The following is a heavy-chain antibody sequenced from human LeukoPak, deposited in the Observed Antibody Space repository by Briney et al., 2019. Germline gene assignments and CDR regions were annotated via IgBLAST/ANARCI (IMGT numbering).Heavy chain of an antibody. J-gene: IGHJ4*02. D-gene: IGHD4-23*01. CDR2: IYYSGST. CDR1: GGSISSSSYY. CDR3: ARLLGRGNSGDY. Sequence: PSETLSLTCTVSGGSISSSSYYWGWIRQPPGKGLEWIGSIYYSGSTYYNPSLKSRVTISVDTSKNQFSLKLSSVTAADTAVYYCARLLGRGNSGDYWGQGTLVTVSS. V-gene: IGHV4-39*01.